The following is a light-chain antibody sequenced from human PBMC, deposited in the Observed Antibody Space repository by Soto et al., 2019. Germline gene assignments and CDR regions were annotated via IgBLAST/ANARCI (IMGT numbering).Light chain of an antibody. CDR1: SSEVGAYNY. CDR2: EVS. Sequence: QSALTQPPSASGSHGRSVTISCTGTSSEVGAYNYVSWYQQHPGNAPKLMIYEVSKRPSGVPDRFSGSKSGNTASLTVSGLQAEDEADYYCSSYAGSNNLVFGGGTHLTVL. CDR3: SSYAGSNNLV. V-gene: IGLV2-8*01. J-gene: IGLJ2*01.